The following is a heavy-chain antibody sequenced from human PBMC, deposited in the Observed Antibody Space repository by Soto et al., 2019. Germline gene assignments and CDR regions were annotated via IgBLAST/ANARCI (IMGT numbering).Heavy chain of an antibody. V-gene: IGHV3-30*03. Sequence: GALRISCAASGFNFRNYGMPWVRQAPGKGLEWVALVSYDGNSKYYADSVKGRFTISRDNSKNTLDLQMSSLRAEDTAVYYCAAPTGPFDYWGQGTLVTGSS. CDR3: AAPTGPFDY. D-gene: IGHD1-1*01. CDR2: VSYDGNSK. CDR1: GFNFRNYG. J-gene: IGHJ4*02.